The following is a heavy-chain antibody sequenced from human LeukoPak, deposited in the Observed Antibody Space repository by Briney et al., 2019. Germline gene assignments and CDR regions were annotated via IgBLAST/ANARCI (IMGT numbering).Heavy chain of an antibody. CDR3: AKDMTTGYSSGCLDY. Sequence: QPGGSLRLSCAASGFTFDDYAMHWVRQAPGKGLEWVSGISWNSGSIGYADSVKGRFTISRDNAKNSLYLQMYSLRAEDTALYYCAKDMTTGYSSGCLDYWGQGTLVTVSS. D-gene: IGHD6-25*01. V-gene: IGHV3-9*01. J-gene: IGHJ4*02. CDR2: ISWNSGSI. CDR1: GFTFDDYA.